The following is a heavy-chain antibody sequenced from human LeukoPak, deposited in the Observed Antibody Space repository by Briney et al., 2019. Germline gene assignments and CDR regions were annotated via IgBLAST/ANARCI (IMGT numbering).Heavy chain of an antibody. CDR2: ISYDGSNK. J-gene: IGHJ4*02. CDR3: ARDGSLPDY. V-gene: IGHV3-30*03. Sequence: QPGGSLRLSCAASGFTFSSYGMHWVRQAPGKGLEWVAVISYDGSNKYYADSVKGRFTISRDNSKNTLYLQMNSLRAEDTAVYYCARDGSLPDYWGQGTLVTVSS. CDR1: GFTFSSYG.